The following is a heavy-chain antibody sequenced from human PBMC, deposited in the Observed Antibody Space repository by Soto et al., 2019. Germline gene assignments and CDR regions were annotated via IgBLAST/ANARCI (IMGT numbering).Heavy chain of an antibody. CDR3: ARDEDIVVVPAAYPHLGMDV. CDR2: ISYDGSNK. D-gene: IGHD2-2*01. V-gene: IGHV3-30-3*01. CDR1: GFTFSSYA. J-gene: IGHJ6*02. Sequence: QVQLVESGGGVVQPGRSLRLSCAASGFTFSSYAMHWVRQAPGKGLEWVAVISYDGSNKYYADSVKGRFTISRDNSKNTLYLQMNSLRAEDTAVYYCARDEDIVVVPAAYPHLGMDVWGQGTTVTVSS.